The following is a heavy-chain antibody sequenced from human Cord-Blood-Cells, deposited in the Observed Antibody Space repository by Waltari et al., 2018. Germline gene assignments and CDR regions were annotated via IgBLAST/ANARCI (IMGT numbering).Heavy chain of an antibody. D-gene: IGHD3-16*01. J-gene: IGHJ3*02. Sequence: QVQLVQSGAEVKKPGASVKVSCKVSGYTLTELSMHWVRQAPGKGLEWKGGCDPEYGEKIYAQKFQGRVTMTEDTSTDTAYMELSSLRSEDTAVYYCATTHPVREMRSLAFDIWGQGTMVTVSS. CDR1: GYTLTELS. V-gene: IGHV1-24*01. CDR2: CDPEYGEK. CDR3: ATTHPVREMRSLAFDI.